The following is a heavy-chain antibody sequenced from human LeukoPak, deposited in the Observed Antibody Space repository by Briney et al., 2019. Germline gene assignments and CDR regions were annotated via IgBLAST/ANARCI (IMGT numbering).Heavy chain of an antibody. CDR3: ARDPGGDGYKPDY. CDR1: GYTFTGYY. J-gene: IGHJ4*02. V-gene: IGHV1-2*02. D-gene: IGHD5-24*01. Sequence: GASVKVSCKASGYTFTGYYMHWVRQAPGQGLEWMGWINPNSGGTNYAQKFQGRATMTRDTSISTAYMELSRLRSDDTAVYYCARDPGGDGYKPDYWGQGTLVTVSS. CDR2: INPNSGGT.